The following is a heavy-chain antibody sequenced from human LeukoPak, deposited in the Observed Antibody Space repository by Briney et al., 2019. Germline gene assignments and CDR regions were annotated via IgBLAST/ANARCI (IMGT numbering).Heavy chain of an antibody. V-gene: IGHV3-48*03. CDR2: ISSSGSTI. J-gene: IGHJ6*02. D-gene: IGHD3-10*01. Sequence: PGGSLRLSCAASGFTSSSYEMNWVRQAPGKGLEWVSYISSSGSTIYYADSVKGRFTISRDNAKNSLYLQMNSLRAEDTAVYYCARGRERRPILLRFGEPLNRGMDVWGQGTTVTVSS. CDR3: ARGRERRPILLRFGEPLNRGMDV. CDR1: GFTSSSYE.